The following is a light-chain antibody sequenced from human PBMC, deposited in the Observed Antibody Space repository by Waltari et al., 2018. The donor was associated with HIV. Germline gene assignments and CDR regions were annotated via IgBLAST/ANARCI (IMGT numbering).Light chain of an antibody. CDR1: KTISHNY. V-gene: IGKV3D-20*01. J-gene: IGKJ2*02. CDR2: DAS. Sequence: IVLTHYTATLSLSPGESATICCGASKTISHNYLAWYQQKPGLPPRLVIYDASNRAGGIPDRFGGSGSGTDFTLTINRLEPDDFAVYYCQQYASSPWTFGQGTKLEVK. CDR3: QQYASSPWT.